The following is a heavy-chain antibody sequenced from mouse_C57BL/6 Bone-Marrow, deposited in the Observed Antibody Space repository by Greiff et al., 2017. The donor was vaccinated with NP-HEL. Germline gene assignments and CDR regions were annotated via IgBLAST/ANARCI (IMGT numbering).Heavy chain of an antibody. CDR1: GFTFSDYY. Sequence: EVHLVESGGGLVQPGGSLKLSCAASGFTFSDYYMYWVRQTPEKRLEWVAYISNGGGSTYYPDTVKGRFTISRDNAKNTLYLQMSRLKSEDTAMYYCARYYDYWGQGTTLTVSS. V-gene: IGHV5-12*01. CDR2: ISNGGGST. CDR3: ARYYDY. J-gene: IGHJ2*01.